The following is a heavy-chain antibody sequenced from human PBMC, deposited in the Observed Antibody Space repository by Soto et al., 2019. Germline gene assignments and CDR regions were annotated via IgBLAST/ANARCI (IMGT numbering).Heavy chain of an antibody. CDR2: IYYSGST. D-gene: IGHD3-22*01. V-gene: IGHV4-30-4*01. Sequence: SETLSLTCTVSGGSISSGDYYWSWIRQPPGKGLEWIGYIYYSGSTYYNPSLKSRVTISVDTSKNQFSLKLSSVTAADTAVYCCAREKTYYYDSSGYSYFDYWGQGTLVTVSS. J-gene: IGHJ4*02. CDR3: AREKTYYYDSSGYSYFDY. CDR1: GGSISSGDYY.